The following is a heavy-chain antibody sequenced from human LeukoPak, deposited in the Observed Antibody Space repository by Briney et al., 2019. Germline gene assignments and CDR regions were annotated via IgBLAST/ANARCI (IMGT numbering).Heavy chain of an antibody. Sequence: SETLSLTCTVYNASFRDYSWSWIRQPPGKGLEWIVEIKHSGSTNYNTSLKSRVTIAVDMSKNQFSLKLSSVTPADTAVYFCARGCPVVPSNGDYSYYGLDVWGQGTTVTVSS. CDR3: ARGCPVVPSNGDYSYYGLDV. J-gene: IGHJ6*02. CDR2: IKHSGST. CDR1: NASFRDYS. V-gene: IGHV4-34*01. D-gene: IGHD2-8*01.